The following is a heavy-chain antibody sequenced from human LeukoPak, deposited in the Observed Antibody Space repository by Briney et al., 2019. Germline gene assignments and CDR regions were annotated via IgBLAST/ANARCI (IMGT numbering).Heavy chain of an antibody. CDR2: ISVYNGDT. Sequence: ASVKVSCKASGYTFVSYGITWVRQAPGQGLEWMGWISVYNGDTKYARNLQGRVTLTTDTSTSTAYMELRSLRSDDTAVYYCVRGGGFNSGFEYWGQGTLVIVSS. CDR3: VRGGGFNSGFEY. V-gene: IGHV1-18*04. J-gene: IGHJ4*02. D-gene: IGHD3-10*01. CDR1: GYTFVSYG.